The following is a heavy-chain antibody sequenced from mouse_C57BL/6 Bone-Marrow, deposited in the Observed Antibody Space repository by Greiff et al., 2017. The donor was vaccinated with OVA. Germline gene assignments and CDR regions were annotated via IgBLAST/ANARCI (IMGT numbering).Heavy chain of an antibody. J-gene: IGHJ2*01. CDR2: ISGGGGNT. Sequence: EVQGVESGGGLVKPGGSLKLSCAASGFTFSSYTMSWVRQTPEKRLEWVATISGGGGNTYYPDSVKGRFTISRDNAKNTLYLQMSSLRSEDTALYYCARRRYYGRLDYWGQGTTLTVSS. D-gene: IGHD1-1*01. V-gene: IGHV5-9*01. CDR1: GFTFSSYT. CDR3: ARRRYYGRLDY.